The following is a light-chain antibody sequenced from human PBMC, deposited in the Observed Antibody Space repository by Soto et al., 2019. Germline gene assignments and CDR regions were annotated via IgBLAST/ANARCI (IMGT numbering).Light chain of an antibody. Sequence: QPVLTQSSSASASLGASVKLTCTLSSGHSSYAIAWHQQQPEKGPRYLMKLNSDGSHSKGDGIPDRFSGSSSGAERYLTISSLQSEDEADYYCQTWGSGIHVLFGGGTKLTVL. CDR2: LNSDGSH. CDR1: SGHSSYA. V-gene: IGLV4-69*01. CDR3: QTWGSGIHVL. J-gene: IGLJ2*01.